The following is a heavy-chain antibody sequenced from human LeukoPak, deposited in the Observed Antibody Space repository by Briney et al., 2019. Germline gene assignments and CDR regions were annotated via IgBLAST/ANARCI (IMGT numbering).Heavy chain of an antibody. CDR2: IYYSGST. CDR1: GGSISSYY. J-gene: IGHJ4*02. D-gene: IGHD4-17*01. V-gene: IGHV4-59*01. Sequence: KSSETLSLTCTVSGGSISSYYWSWMRQPPGKGLVWIGYIYYSGSTNYNPSLKSRVTISVDTSKNQFSLKLSSVTAADTAVYYYARVASDYGDYSPDYWGQGTLVTVSS. CDR3: ARVASDYGDYSPDY.